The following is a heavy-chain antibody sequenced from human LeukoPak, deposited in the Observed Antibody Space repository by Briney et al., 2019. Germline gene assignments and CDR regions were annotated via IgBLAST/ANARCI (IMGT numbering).Heavy chain of an antibody. CDR3: AKGGADYYDSSGSK. CDR2: ISGSGGST. D-gene: IGHD3-22*01. CDR1: GFTFSSYA. Sequence: GGSLRLPCAASGFTFSSYAMSWVRQAPGKGLEWVSAISGSGGSTYYADSVKGRFTISRDNSKNTLYLQMNSLRVEDTAVYYCAKGGADYYDSSGSKWGQGTLVTVSS. J-gene: IGHJ4*02. V-gene: IGHV3-23*01.